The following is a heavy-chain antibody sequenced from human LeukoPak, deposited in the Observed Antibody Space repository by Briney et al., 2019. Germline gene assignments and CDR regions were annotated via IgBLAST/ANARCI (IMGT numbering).Heavy chain of an antibody. Sequence: GGSLRLSCAASGFTVSSNYMRWVRQAPGKGLEWVSVIYSGGSTYYADSVKGRFTISRDNSKNTLYLQMNSLRAEDTAVYYCARHYFDSSGYYYWFDPWGQGTLVTVSS. CDR3: ARHYFDSSGYYYWFDP. D-gene: IGHD3-22*01. CDR2: IYSGGST. J-gene: IGHJ5*02. CDR1: GFTVSSNY. V-gene: IGHV3-53*01.